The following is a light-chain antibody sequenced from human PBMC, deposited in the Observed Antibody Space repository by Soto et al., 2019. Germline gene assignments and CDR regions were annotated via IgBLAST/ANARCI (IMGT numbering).Light chain of an antibody. Sequence: QSALTQPASVSGSPGQSITISCTGTSSDVGSYNLVSWYQQHPGKAPKLMIFEVNRRPSGVSNRFSGSKSGITASLTISGLLAEDEADYYCSSYSDYSPRVFGGGTKLTVL. J-gene: IGLJ3*02. CDR2: EVN. CDR3: SSYSDYSPRV. V-gene: IGLV2-14*02. CDR1: SSDVGSYNL.